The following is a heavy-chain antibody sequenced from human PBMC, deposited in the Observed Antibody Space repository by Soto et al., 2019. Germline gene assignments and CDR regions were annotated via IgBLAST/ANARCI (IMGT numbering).Heavy chain of an antibody. J-gene: IGHJ4*02. CDR2: IYHSGTT. D-gene: IGHD6-13*01. Sequence: SQTLSLTCGVSGYSISSGYYWGWIRQAPGKGLEWIGSIYHSGTTYYNPSLQSRVTISVDTSKNQFSLKLNFVTAADTAMYYCARKSITASGYFDYWGQGIRVTVS. CDR1: GYSISSGYY. V-gene: IGHV4-38-2*01. CDR3: ARKSITASGYFDY.